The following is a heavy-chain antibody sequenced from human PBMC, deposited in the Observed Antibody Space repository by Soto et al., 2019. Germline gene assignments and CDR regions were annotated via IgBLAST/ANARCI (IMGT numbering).Heavy chain of an antibody. D-gene: IGHD2-2*03. CDR3: AKMEGMDPWAYSFDY. CDR1: GFTFSDFA. V-gene: IGHV3-23*01. CDR2: IYGGGNGP. Sequence: EVQVLESGGGLVQPGGSLRLSCAATGFTFSDFAMSWVRQAPGKGLKWVSRIYGGGNGPHYADSVKGRVTISRDNSKNTLYLQMNSLRAEDTAVYYCAKMEGMDPWAYSFDYWGQGTLVTVSS. J-gene: IGHJ4*02.